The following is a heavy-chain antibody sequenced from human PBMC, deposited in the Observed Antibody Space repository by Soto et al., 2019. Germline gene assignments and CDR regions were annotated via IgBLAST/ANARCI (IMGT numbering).Heavy chain of an antibody. V-gene: IGHV1-18*01. CDR2: ISTAHADI. CDR1: GYIFTSYG. J-gene: IGHJ4*02. D-gene: IGHD3-10*01. Sequence: QVQLIQSGPEVKKPGASVKVSCKASGYIFTSYGISWVRQAPGQGLEWMGWISTAHADIGYAQKFQGRVTMTTDTSTSTAFMELRSLTSDGTAVYYCARDLAYIREYWGQGTQVTVSS. CDR3: ARDLAYIREY.